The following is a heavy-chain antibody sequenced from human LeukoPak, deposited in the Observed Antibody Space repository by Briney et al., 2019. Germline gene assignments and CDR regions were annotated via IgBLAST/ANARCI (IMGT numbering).Heavy chain of an antibody. Sequence: GGSLRLSCAASGFTFSSYWMNWARQAPGKGLEWVASINHNGNVNYYVDSVKGRFTISRDNAKNTLYLQMNSLRAEDTAVYYCAKEVLGYSSTYYYGMDVWGQGTTVTVSS. J-gene: IGHJ6*02. CDR2: INHNGNVN. CDR1: GFTFSSYW. D-gene: IGHD6-13*01. CDR3: AKEVLGYSSTYYYGMDV. V-gene: IGHV3-7*03.